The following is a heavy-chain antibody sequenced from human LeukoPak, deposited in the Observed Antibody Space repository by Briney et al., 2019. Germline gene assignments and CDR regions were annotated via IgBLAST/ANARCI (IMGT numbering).Heavy chain of an antibody. V-gene: IGHV5-51*01. J-gene: IGHJ6*03. CDR1: GYSFTNYW. D-gene: IGHD3-16*01. CDR3: ARHVGGWGRTVGYYYYYYMDV. CDR2: IYLGDSDT. Sequence: GESLKISCKGSGYSFTNYWIGWVRQMPGKGLKWMGIIYLGDSDTRYSPSFQGQVTISADKSISTAYLQWSSLKASDTAMYYCARHVGGWGRTVGYYYYYYMDVWGKGTTVTVSS.